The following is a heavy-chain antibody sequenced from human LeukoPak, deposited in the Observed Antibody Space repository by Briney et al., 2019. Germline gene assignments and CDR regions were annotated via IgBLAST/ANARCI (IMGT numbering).Heavy chain of an antibody. J-gene: IGHJ4*02. V-gene: IGHV4-34*01. CDR1: GGSISSYY. D-gene: IGHD3-22*01. CDR3: ARGPLDSSGYYYAFDY. Sequence: SETLSLTCTVSGGSISSYYWSWIRQPPGKGLEWIGEINHSGSTNYNPSLKSRVTISVDTSKNQFSLKLSSVTAADTAVYYCARGPLDSSGYYYAFDYWGQGTLVTVSS. CDR2: INHSGST.